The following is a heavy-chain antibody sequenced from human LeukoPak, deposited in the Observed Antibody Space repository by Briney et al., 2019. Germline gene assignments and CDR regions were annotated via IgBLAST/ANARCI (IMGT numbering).Heavy chain of an antibody. J-gene: IGHJ4*02. Sequence: GGSLRLSCAASGFTVSSNYMSWVRQAPGKGLEWVSVIYSGGSTYYADSVKGRFTISRDNSKNTLYLQMNSLRAEDTAVYYCARDGITKSSSSTWFGFDYWGQGTLVTVSP. CDR1: GFTVSSNY. V-gene: IGHV3-66*01. D-gene: IGHD6-13*01. CDR2: IYSGGST. CDR3: ARDGITKSSSSTWFGFDY.